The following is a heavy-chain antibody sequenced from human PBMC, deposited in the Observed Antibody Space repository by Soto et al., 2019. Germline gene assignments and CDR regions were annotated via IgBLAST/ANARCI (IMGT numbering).Heavy chain of an antibody. J-gene: IGHJ4*02. CDR1: GFTFSSYA. D-gene: IGHD1-1*01. V-gene: IGHV3-30-3*01. Sequence: QVQLVESGGGVVQPGRSLRLSCAASGFTFSSYAMHWVRQAPGKGLVWVAVVSSDGSNKYYADSVKGRFTISRDNSNNTLYLQMDSLRAEDPAVYYCASEGVWNHIVDYWGQGTLVTVSS. CDR2: VSSDGSNK. CDR3: ASEGVWNHIVDY.